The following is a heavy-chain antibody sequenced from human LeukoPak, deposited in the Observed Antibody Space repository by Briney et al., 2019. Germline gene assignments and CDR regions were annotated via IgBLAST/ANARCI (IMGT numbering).Heavy chain of an antibody. CDR2: IYPGDSDT. Sequence: GESLKISCKGSGYSFTSYWIGWVRQVPGKGLEWMGIIYPGDSDTRYSPSFQGQVTISADKSISTAYLQWSSLKASDTAMYYCARQGAAAGDWFDPWGQGTLVTVSS. CDR1: GYSFTSYW. D-gene: IGHD6-13*01. CDR3: ARQGAAAGDWFDP. J-gene: IGHJ5*02. V-gene: IGHV5-51*01.